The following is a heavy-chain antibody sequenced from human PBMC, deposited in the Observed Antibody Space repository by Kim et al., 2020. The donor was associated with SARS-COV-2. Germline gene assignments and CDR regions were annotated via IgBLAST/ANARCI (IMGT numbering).Heavy chain of an antibody. V-gene: IGHV4-59*01. CDR3: ARVRYNYESYYYYMDV. J-gene: IGHJ6*03. CDR2: FSYSGST. Sequence: SETLSLTCTVSGASISSYYWSWIRQPPGKGLEWIGYFSYSGSTNYNPSLKSRVTISVDTSKNQFSLKLSSVTAADTAVYFCARVRYNYESYYYYMDVWGKGTKVTV. CDR1: GASISSYY. D-gene: IGHD5-18*01.